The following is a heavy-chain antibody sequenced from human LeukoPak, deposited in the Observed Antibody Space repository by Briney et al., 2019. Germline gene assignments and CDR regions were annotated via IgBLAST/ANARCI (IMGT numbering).Heavy chain of an antibody. Sequence: TTSETLSLTCTVSGYSISSGYYWARIRQPPGKGLEWIGYIYYSGSTNYNPSLKSRVTISVDTSKNQFSLKLSSVTAADTAVYYCARADSSSWYEDAFDIWGQGTMVTVSS. CDR3: ARADSSSWYEDAFDI. CDR1: GYSISSGYY. CDR2: IYYSGST. D-gene: IGHD6-13*01. V-gene: IGHV4-38-2*02. J-gene: IGHJ3*02.